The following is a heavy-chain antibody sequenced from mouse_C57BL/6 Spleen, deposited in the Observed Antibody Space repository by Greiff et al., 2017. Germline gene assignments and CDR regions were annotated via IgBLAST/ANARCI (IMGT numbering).Heavy chain of an antibody. J-gene: IGHJ2*01. CDR2: IDPEDGEN. CDR3: ARWMSYYFDY. V-gene: IGHV14-2*01. CDR1: GFNIKDYY. Sequence: VQLQQSGAELVKPGASVKLSCTASGFNIKDYYMHWVKQRTEQGLEWIGRIDPEDGENKYAPKFQGKATITADTSSNTAYLQLSSLTSEDTAVYYCARWMSYYFDYWGQGTTLTVSS.